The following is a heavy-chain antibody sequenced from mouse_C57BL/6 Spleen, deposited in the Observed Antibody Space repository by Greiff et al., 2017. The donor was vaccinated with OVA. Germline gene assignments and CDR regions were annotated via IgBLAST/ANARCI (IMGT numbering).Heavy chain of an antibody. J-gene: IGHJ1*03. CDR2: IYPRDGST. CDR1: GYTFTDHT. V-gene: IGHV1-78*01. CDR3: ANKDSRTLYWYFDV. Sequence: QVQLQQSDAELVKPGASVKISCKVSGYTFTDHTIPWMKQRPEQGLEWIGYIYPRDGSTKYNEKFKGKATLTADTSSSTAYMQLNSLISEDSSVYFCANKDSRTLYWYFDVWGTGTTVTVSS.